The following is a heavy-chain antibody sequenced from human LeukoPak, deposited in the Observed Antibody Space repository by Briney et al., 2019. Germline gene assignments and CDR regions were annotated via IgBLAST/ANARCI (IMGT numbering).Heavy chain of an antibody. D-gene: IGHD3-10*02. V-gene: IGHV1-69*05. CDR1: GYTFTGYY. J-gene: IGHJ4*02. CDR3: ARESPTMLDFDY. CDR2: IIPIFGTA. Sequence: GASVKVSCKASGYTFTGYYLHWVRQAPGQGLEWMGRIIPIFGTANYAQKFQGRVTSTTDESTSTAYMELSSLRSEDTAVYYCARESPTMLDFDYWGQGTLVTVSS.